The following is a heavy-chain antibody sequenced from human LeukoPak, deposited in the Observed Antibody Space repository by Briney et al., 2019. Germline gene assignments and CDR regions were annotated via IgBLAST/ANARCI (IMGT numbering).Heavy chain of an antibody. J-gene: IGHJ5*02. CDR2: MNPKSHNT. Sequence: ASVKVSCKASGYTFSSYVVNWVRQATGQGLEWMGWMNPKSHNTGYAQKFQGRITITSNSSTSTVFMELGSLTSDDTAVYYCARGGASAAARRFDPWGQGTLVTVSS. D-gene: IGHD6-13*01. V-gene: IGHV1-8*01. CDR1: GYTFSSYV. CDR3: ARGGASAAARRFDP.